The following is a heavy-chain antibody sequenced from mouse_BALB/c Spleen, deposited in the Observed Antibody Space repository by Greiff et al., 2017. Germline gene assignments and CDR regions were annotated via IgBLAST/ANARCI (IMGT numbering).Heavy chain of an antibody. CDR1: GYAFTNYL. Sequence: VQLQQSGAELVRPGTSVKVSCKASGYAFTNYLIEWVKQRPGQGLEWIGVINPGSGGTNYNEKFKGKATLTADKSSSTAYMQLSSLTSDDSAVYYCARDYYGQRGYFDVWGAGTTVTVSS. J-gene: IGHJ1*01. V-gene: IGHV1-54*01. CDR2: INPGSGGT. CDR3: ARDYYGQRGYFDV. D-gene: IGHD2-1*01.